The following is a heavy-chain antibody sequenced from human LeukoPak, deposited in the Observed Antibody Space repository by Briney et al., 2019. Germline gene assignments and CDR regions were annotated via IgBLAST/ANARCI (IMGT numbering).Heavy chain of an antibody. Sequence: GGSLRLSCAASGLTFRSYWMSWVRQAPGKGLEWVANIKPDGSEKYYVDSVKGRLTISRDNAKNSLYLQMNSLRAEDTAVYYCARDLEVVAATPHDAFDIWGQGTMVTVSS. CDR2: IKPDGSEK. D-gene: IGHD2-15*01. J-gene: IGHJ3*02. CDR3: ARDLEVVAATPHDAFDI. V-gene: IGHV3-7*01. CDR1: GLTFRSYW.